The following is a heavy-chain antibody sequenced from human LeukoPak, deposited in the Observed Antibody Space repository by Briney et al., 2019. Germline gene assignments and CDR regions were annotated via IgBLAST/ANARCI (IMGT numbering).Heavy chain of an antibody. J-gene: IGHJ4*02. CDR1: GFTFDDYG. Sequence: GGSLRLSCAASGFTFDDYGMSWVRLAQGKGLEWVSGINWNGDNTDYADSVKGRFTISRDNAKNSLYLQMNSLRAEDTALYYCARGFDGNFDYWGQGTLVTVSP. V-gene: IGHV3-20*04. CDR3: ARGFDGNFDY. D-gene: IGHD3-9*01. CDR2: INWNGDNT.